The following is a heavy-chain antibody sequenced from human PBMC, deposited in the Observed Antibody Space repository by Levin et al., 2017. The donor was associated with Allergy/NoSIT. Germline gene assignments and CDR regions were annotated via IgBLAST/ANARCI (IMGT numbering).Heavy chain of an antibody. Sequence: LGESLKISCAASGFTFSSYAMHWVRQAPGKGLEWVAVISYDGSNKYYADSVKGRFTISRDNSKNTLYLQMNSLRAEDTAVYYCARDADRALGRMIVVVNPGYWGQGTLVTVSS. V-gene: IGHV3-30-3*01. CDR2: ISYDGSNK. J-gene: IGHJ4*02. CDR3: ARDADRALGRMIVVVNPGY. CDR1: GFTFSSYA. D-gene: IGHD3-22*01.